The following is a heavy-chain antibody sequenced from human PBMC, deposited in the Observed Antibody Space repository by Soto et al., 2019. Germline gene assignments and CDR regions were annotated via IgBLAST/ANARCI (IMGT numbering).Heavy chain of an antibody. V-gene: IGHV3-33*01. Sequence: PGLSLRLSCAASGFTFSSYGMHWVRQAPGKGLEWVAVIWYDGSNKYYADSVKGRFTISRDNSKNTLYLQMNSLRAEDTAVYYCARYAGDFCSGYRYWGQGTLVTVSS. CDR3: ARYAGDFCSGYRY. J-gene: IGHJ4*02. CDR1: GFTFSSYG. D-gene: IGHD3-3*01. CDR2: IWYDGSNK.